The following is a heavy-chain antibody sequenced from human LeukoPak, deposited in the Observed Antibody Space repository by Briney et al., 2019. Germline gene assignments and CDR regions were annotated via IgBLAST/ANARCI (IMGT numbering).Heavy chain of an antibody. CDR1: GGSISSRPYD. D-gene: IGHD5-24*01. J-gene: IGHJ4*02. Sequence: SETLSLTSTVSGGSISSRPYDWGWLRQPPGKGLEYIGSISYSGSTYYNPSLRSRVTTSVDTSSNQFSLKLSSVTAADTAVYYCAIHLSQGDGTKRGFYYWGQGTLVTVSS. CDR3: AIHLSQGDGTKRGFYY. CDR2: ISYSGST. V-gene: IGHV4-39*01.